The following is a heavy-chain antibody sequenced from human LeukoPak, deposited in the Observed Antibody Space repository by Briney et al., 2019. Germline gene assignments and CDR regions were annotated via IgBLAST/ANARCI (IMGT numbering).Heavy chain of an antibody. D-gene: IGHD2-2*01. CDR2: ITGSTNYI. J-gene: IGHJ4*02. Sequence: PGRSLRLSCAASGFTFSSYSMNWVRQAPGKGLEWVSSITGSTNYIYYADSVKGRFTISRDNAKNSLYLQMNSLRAEDTAVYYCARVGYCSSSTCRNYFDYWGQGTLVTVSS. V-gene: IGHV3-21*01. CDR1: GFTFSSYS. CDR3: ARVGYCSSSTCRNYFDY.